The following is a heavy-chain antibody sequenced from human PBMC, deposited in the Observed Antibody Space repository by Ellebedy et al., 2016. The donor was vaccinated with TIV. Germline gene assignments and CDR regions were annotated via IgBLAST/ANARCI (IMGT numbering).Heavy chain of an antibody. V-gene: IGHV1-18*01. Sequence: ASVKVSCXVSGYTFTRYGMSWVRQAPGQELEWMGWIAVYNGHTKYAQKFQDRDVMTTETATSTVYMELRSLRSGDTAVYYCARSRLGGGHWYFDFWGRGTLVTVSS. CDR2: IAVYNGHT. J-gene: IGHJ2*01. D-gene: IGHD3-10*01. CDR1: GYTFTRYG. CDR3: ARSRLGGGHWYFDF.